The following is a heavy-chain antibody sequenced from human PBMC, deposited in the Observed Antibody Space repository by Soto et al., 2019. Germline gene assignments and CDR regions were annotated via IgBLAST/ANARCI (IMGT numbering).Heavy chain of an antibody. CDR1: GFTFSSYS. Sequence: EVQLVESGGGLVQPGGSLRLSCAASGFTFSSYSMNWVRQARGKGLEWVSYISSSSSTIYYADSVKGRFTISRDNAKNSLYLQMNCLRAEDTAVYYCARGLGSGYPSQVDVWGKGTTVTVSS. CDR2: ISSSSSTI. CDR3: ARGLGSGYPSQVDV. V-gene: IGHV3-48*01. D-gene: IGHD3-3*01. J-gene: IGHJ6*04.